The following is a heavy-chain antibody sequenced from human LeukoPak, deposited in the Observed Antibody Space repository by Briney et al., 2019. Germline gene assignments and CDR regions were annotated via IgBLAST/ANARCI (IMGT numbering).Heavy chain of an antibody. J-gene: IGHJ5*02. CDR1: GYTFTSYD. D-gene: IGHD2-8*01. CDR2: MNPNSGNT. CDR3: ARRLVLMVCERFDP. Sequence: GASVTVSFRASGYTFTSYDINWVRQATGQGLEWMGWMNPNSGNTGYAQKFQGRVTMTRNTSISTAYMELSSLRSEDTAVYYCARRLVLMVCERFDPWGQGTLVTVSS. V-gene: IGHV1-8*01.